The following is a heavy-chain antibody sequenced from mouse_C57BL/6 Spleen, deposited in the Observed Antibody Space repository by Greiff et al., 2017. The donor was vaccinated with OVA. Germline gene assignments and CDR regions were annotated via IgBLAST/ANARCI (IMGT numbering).Heavy chain of an antibody. CDR1: GFNIKDYY. J-gene: IGHJ4*01. D-gene: IGHD1-1*01. V-gene: IGHV14-1*01. Sequence: EVQLQQSGAELVRPGASVKLSCTASGFNIKDYYMHWVKQRPEQGLEWIGRIDPEDGDTEYAPKFQGKATMTADTSSNPAYLQLSSLTAEDTAVYYCTTTVVATGDYWGQGTSVTVSS. CDR2: IDPEDGDT. CDR3: TTTVVATGDY.